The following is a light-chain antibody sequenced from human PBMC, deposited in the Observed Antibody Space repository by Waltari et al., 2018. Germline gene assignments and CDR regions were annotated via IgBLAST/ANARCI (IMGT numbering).Light chain of an antibody. V-gene: IGLV8-61*01. CDR2: DTY. CDR1: SGPVSTTHH. CDR3: AVSMRSGIWV. J-gene: IGLJ3*02. Sequence: QTVVTQEPSLSVSPGGTVTITCGLSSGPVSTTHHPYWFQQSPGQAPRTLIFDTYTRSSGVPDRFSGSILDNKAALTITGAQVDDESDYYCAVSMRSGIWVFGGGTKLTVL.